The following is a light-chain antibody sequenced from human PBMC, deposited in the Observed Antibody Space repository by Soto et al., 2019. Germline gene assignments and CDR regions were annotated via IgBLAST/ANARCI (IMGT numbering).Light chain of an antibody. CDR1: SSNIGSNT. CDR2: SNN. J-gene: IGLJ1*01. V-gene: IGLV1-44*01. CDR3: AAWDDSLNGYV. Sequence: QSVLTQPPSASGTPGQRATISCSGSSSNIGSNTVNWYQQLPGTAPKLLIYSNNQRPSGVPDRFSGSKSGTSASLAISGLPSEDEADYYCAAWDDSLNGYVFGTGTKLTVL.